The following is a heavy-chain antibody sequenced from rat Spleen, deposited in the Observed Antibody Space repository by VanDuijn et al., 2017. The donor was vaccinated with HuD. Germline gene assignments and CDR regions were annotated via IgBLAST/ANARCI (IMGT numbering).Heavy chain of an antibody. CDR1: GFTFSDYA. Sequence: EVQLVESGGALIQPGRSLNFSCAASGFTFSDYAMAWVRQTPKKGLEWVATILYDGSTTYYRDSVKGRFTISRDDAESTLYLQLDSLTSEDTATYYCARHGSSDYGWFFDYWGQGVRVTVSS. CDR2: ILYDGSTT. D-gene: IGHD1-11*01. J-gene: IGHJ2*01. CDR3: ARHGSSDYGWFFDY. V-gene: IGHV5-17*01.